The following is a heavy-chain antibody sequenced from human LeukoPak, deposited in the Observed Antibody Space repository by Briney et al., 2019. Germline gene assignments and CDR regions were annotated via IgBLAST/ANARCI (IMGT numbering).Heavy chain of an antibody. D-gene: IGHD6-13*01. Sequence: PGGSLRLSCAASGFIFSNYTMHWVRQAPGKGLEWVADISYDGSNKYYGDSVKGRFTISRDNSKNTLYLQMDSLRAEDTAVYYCARPPGSRWSIPFDNWGQGTLVTVSS. CDR2: ISYDGSNK. CDR1: GFIFSNYT. CDR3: ARPPGSRWSIPFDN. J-gene: IGHJ4*02. V-gene: IGHV3-30-3*01.